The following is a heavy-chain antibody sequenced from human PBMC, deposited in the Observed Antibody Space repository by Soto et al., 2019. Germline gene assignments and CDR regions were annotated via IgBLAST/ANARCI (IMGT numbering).Heavy chain of an antibody. Sequence: QLQLQESGPELVKPSETLSLTCTVSGGSISSSSYYWGWIRQPPGKGLEWIGSIYYSGSTYYNPSLKSRVTIPVDTSKTQFSLKLSSVTAADTAVYYCARRGYYAISAFDIWGQGTMVTVSS. D-gene: IGHD2-8*01. CDR2: IYYSGST. CDR3: ARRGYYAISAFDI. J-gene: IGHJ3*02. CDR1: GGSISSSSYY. V-gene: IGHV4-39*01.